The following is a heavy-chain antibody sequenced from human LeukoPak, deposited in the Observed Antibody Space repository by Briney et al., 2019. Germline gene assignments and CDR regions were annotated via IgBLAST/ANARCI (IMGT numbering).Heavy chain of an antibody. J-gene: IGHJ5*02. CDR1: GYSITTGYY. CDR3: ARDSGTTGEVKFDP. D-gene: IGHD3-10*01. CDR2: ISYGDNV. Sequence: SETLSLTCTVSGYSITTGYYWGWIRQSPGKGLEWIATISYGDNVYYNPSLKSRVATSLDTSKNQFSLKLMSVTAADTAVYYCARDSGTTGEVKFDPWGQGTLVTVSS. V-gene: IGHV4-38-2*02.